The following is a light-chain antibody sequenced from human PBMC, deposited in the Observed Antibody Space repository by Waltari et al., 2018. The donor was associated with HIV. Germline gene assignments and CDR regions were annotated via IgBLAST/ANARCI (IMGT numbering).Light chain of an antibody. V-gene: IGLV3-10*01. CDR1: ALPTKY. Sequence: SYELTQPPSVSVSPGQTARITCSGDALPTKYAYWYQQKSGQAPVLVIYEDTNRPSGIPERFSGSSSGTMATLTISGAQVEDEADYYCYATDSSGNHGGVFGGGTKLTVL. CDR3: YATDSSGNHGGV. CDR2: EDT. J-gene: IGLJ3*02.